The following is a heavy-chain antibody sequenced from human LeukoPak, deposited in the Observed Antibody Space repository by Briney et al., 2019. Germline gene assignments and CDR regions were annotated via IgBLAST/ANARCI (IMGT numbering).Heavy chain of an antibody. J-gene: IGHJ5*02. D-gene: IGHD6-6*01. CDR2: IYHSGST. CDR1: GGSISSSNW. CDR3: ARDRRAARTHFWFDP. Sequence: SGTLSLTCAVSGGSISSSNWWSWVRPPPGKGLEWIGEIYHSGSTNYNPSLKSRVTISVDKSKNQFSLKLSSVTAADTAVYYCARDRRAARTHFWFDPWGQGTLVTVSS. V-gene: IGHV4-4*02.